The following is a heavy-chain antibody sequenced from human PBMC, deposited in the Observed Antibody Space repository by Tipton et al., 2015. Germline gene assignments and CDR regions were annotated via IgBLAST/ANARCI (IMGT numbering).Heavy chain of an antibody. CDR1: GFTFSTYW. V-gene: IGHV3-7*01. Sequence: SLRLSCAAPGFTFSTYWMSWVRQTPGKGLEWVGQIKNDGSNKYYLDSMEGRFTISRDNAKNSLFLQMNTLRAEDTAVYYCARDVNGGYFDIWGQGTTVTVSP. CDR3: ARDVNGGYFDI. J-gene: IGHJ3*02. D-gene: IGHD5-18*01. CDR2: IKNDGSNK.